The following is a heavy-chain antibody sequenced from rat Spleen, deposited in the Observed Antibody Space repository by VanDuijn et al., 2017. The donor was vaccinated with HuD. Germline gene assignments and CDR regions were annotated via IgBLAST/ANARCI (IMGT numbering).Heavy chain of an antibody. CDR2: IWRSGST. CDR1: GFSLTNYS. V-gene: IGHV2-45*01. J-gene: IGHJ4*01. D-gene: IGHD5-1*01. CDR3: ARAPGNGYVMDA. Sequence: QVQLMESGPGLVQPSETLSLTCTVSGFSLTNYSVHWVRQSPGKGLEWVGVIWRSGSTEYNSALKPRMSISRDTSKNHIFLKMNSLQSEDTTTYYCARAPGNGYVMDAWGQGASVTVSS.